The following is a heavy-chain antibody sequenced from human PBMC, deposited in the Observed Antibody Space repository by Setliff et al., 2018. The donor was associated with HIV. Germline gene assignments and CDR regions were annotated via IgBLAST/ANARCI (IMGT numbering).Heavy chain of an antibody. CDR2: FYTGTT. V-gene: IGHV4-4*08. D-gene: IGHD3-22*01. CDR3: ARAPTDHYDPTRLGDGLDI. Sequence: SETLSLTCTVSGASIRNYYWSWIRQAPGRGLEWLGFFYTGTTYYNPSLKSQVTISVDTSKKQISLKVKSVTAADTAVYYCARAPTDHYDPTRLGDGLDIWGQGTMVTVSS. CDR1: GASIRNYY. J-gene: IGHJ3*02.